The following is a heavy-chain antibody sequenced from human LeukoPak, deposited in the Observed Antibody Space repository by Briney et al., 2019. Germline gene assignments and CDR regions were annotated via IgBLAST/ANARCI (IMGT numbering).Heavy chain of an antibody. J-gene: IGHJ4*02. D-gene: IGHD3-3*01. CDR2: INHSGST. CDR3: ARTDDTSYDSWSGYYPYYFDY. Sequence: SETLSLTCAVYGGSFSGYYWSWIRQPPGKGLEWIGEINHSGSTNYNPSLKSRVTISVDTSKNQFSLKLSSVTAADTAVYYCARTDDTSYDSWSGYYPYYFDYWGQGTLVTVSS. CDR1: GGSFSGYY. V-gene: IGHV4-34*01.